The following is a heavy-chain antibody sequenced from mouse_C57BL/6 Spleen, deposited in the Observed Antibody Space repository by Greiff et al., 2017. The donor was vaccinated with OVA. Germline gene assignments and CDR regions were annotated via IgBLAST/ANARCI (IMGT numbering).Heavy chain of an antibody. Sequence: QVQLQQPGAELVMPGASVKLSCKASGYTFTSYWMHWVKQRPGQGLEWIGEIDPSDSYTNYNQKFKGKSTLTVDKSSSTAYMQLSSLTSEDSAVDYCARAIYDGYLYFDYWGQGTTLTVSS. CDR3: ARAIYDGYLYFDY. V-gene: IGHV1-69*01. CDR1: GYTFTSYW. D-gene: IGHD2-3*01. J-gene: IGHJ2*01. CDR2: IDPSDSYT.